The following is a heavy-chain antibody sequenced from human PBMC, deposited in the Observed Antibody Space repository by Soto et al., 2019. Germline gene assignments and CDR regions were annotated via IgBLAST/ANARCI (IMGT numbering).Heavy chain of an antibody. CDR2: IKQDGSEK. Sequence: GGSLRLSCAASGFTFSSYWMSWVRQAPGKGLEWVANIKQDGSEKYYVDSVKGRFTISRDNAKNSLYLQMNSLRAEDTAVHYCARVRFLEWFTYYYYYMDVWGKGTTVTVSS. CDR3: ARVRFLEWFTYYYYYMDV. CDR1: GFTFSSYW. V-gene: IGHV3-7*04. D-gene: IGHD3-3*01. J-gene: IGHJ6*03.